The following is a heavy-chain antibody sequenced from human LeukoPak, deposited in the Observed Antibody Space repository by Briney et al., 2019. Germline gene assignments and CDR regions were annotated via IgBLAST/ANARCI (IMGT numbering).Heavy chain of an antibody. D-gene: IGHD3-3*01. CDR1: GFTVSSNY. J-gene: IGHJ4*02. CDR2: IYSGGST. V-gene: IGHV3-53*01. CDR3: ARDPRTYYDFWSGYQYYFDY. Sequence: GGSLRLSCAASGFTVSSNYMSWVRQAPGKGLEWVSVIYSGGSTYYADSVKGRFTISRDNTKNTLYLQMNSLRAEDTAVYYCARDPRTYYDFWSGYQYYFDYWGQGTLVTVSS.